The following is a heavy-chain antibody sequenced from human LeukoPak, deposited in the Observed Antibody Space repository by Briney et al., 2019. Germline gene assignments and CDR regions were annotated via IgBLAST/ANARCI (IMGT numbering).Heavy chain of an antibody. J-gene: IGHJ4*02. CDR3: AREGSYCVGGDCYSFDF. CDR1: GYKFISHY. V-gene: IGHV1-2*02. CDR2: MHGGNGNT. Sequence: ASVRVSCKTSGYKFISHYLQWVRQAPGLGPEWMGWMHGGNGNTRYAEKFEGRVTMTRDTSTSTAYMDLNRLTSDDTAVYYCAREGSYCVGGDCYSFDFWGQETLVTVSS. D-gene: IGHD2-21*02.